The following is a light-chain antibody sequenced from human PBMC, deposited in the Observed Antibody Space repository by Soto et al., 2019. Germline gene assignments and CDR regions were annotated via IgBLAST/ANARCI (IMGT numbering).Light chain of an antibody. CDR3: QQYHQWPLT. Sequence: IVMTQSPVTLSVSPGERATLSCRASQSVSTNLAWHQQKPGQAPRLLIYGASTRASGIPARFSGSGSGTDFTLTISSLQSEDFAVYYCQQYHQWPLTFGGGTKVDIK. CDR1: QSVSTN. CDR2: GAS. J-gene: IGKJ4*01. V-gene: IGKV3-15*01.